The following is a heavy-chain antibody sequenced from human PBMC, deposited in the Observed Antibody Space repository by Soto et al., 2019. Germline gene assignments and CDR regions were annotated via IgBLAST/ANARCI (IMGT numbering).Heavy chain of an antibody. CDR1: GFTFSSYA. CDR3: AKAALVSSWYLDY. D-gene: IGHD6-13*01. CDR2: ISSSGGRT. V-gene: IGHV3-23*01. J-gene: IGHJ4*02. Sequence: EVQVLESGGDLVQPGGSLRLSCAASGFTFSSYAMTWVRQAPGKGLEWVSSISSSGGRTYYADSVKGRFTISRDNSKNTLYLQMNSLRADDTAVYYCAKAALVSSWYLDYWGQGPLVTVSS.